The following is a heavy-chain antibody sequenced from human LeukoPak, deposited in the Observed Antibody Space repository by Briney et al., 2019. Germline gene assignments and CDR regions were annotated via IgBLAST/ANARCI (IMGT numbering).Heavy chain of an antibody. D-gene: IGHD3-22*01. J-gene: IGHJ3*02. Sequence: SQTLSLTCAISGDSVSSNSAAWNWIRQSPSRGLEWLGRTYYRSKWYNDYAVSVKSRITINPDTSKNQFPLQLNSVTPEDTAVYYCARDYQPMIVVAEGAFDIWGQGTMVTVSS. CDR2: TYYRSKWYN. CDR1: GDSVSSNSAA. CDR3: ARDYQPMIVVAEGAFDI. V-gene: IGHV6-1*01.